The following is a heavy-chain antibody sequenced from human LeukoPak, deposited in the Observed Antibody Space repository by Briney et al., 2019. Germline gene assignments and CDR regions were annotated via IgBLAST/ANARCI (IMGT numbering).Heavy chain of an antibody. Sequence: GGSLRLSCAASGFTFSSYWMHWVCQAPGKGLVWVSRINSDGSSTSYADSVKGRFTISRDNAKNTLYLQMNSLRAEDTAVYYCAKLSSGGYGSGSYYNFDYWGQGTLVTVSS. V-gene: IGHV3-74*01. CDR3: AKLSSGGYGSGSYYNFDY. J-gene: IGHJ4*02. D-gene: IGHD3-10*01. CDR2: INSDGSST. CDR1: GFTFSSYW.